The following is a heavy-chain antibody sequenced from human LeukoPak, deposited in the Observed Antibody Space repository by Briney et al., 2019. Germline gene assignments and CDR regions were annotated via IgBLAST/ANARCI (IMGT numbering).Heavy chain of an antibody. CDR1: GYTFTTFG. J-gene: IGHJ5*02. CDR2: IYPYNGNT. Sequence: GASVKVSCKASGYTFTTFGISWMRQAPGQGLEWMGWIYPYNGNTHYAQKFQGRVTMTTDTSTTTAYMELRSLRSDDTALYYCAREPPYGSSERPIDPWGQGTLVTVSS. D-gene: IGHD4-17*01. CDR3: AREPPYGSSERPIDP. V-gene: IGHV1-18*01.